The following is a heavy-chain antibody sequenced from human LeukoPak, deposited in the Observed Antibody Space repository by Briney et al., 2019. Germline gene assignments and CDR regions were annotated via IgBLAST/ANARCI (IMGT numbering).Heavy chain of an antibody. V-gene: IGHV4-34*01. CDR2: INHSGST. CDR1: GGSFSGYY. CDR3: ARVLLKPYYYYGMDV. J-gene: IGHJ6*04. Sequence: PSETLSLTCAAYGGSFSGYYWSWIRQPPGKGLEWIGEINHSGSTNYNPSLKSRVTISVDTSKNQFSLKLSSVTAADTAVYYCARVLLKPYYYYGMDVRGKGTTVTVSS.